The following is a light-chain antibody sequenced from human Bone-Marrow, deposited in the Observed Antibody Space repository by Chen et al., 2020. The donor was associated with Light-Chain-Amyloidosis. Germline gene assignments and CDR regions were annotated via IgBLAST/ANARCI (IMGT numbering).Light chain of an antibody. Sequence: DIQMTQSPSSLSASIGDRVTITCRASLGITNSLAWYQQKPGTAPKLLLYGASRLESGVPSRFSGSGSGTDYTLTINSLQPEDFATYFCQQFYTTPYTFGQGTKLDIK. CDR1: LGITNS. CDR3: QQFYTTPYT. J-gene: IGKJ2*01. CDR2: GAS. V-gene: IGKV1-NL1*01.